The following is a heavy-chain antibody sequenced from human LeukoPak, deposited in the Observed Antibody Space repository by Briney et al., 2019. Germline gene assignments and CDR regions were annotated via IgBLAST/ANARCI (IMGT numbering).Heavy chain of an antibody. D-gene: IGHD3-10*01. V-gene: IGHV3-21*01. Sequence: PGGSLRPSCAASGFTFSSYSMNWVRQAPGKGLEWVSSISSSSSYIYYADSVKGRFTISRDNAKNSLYLQMNSLRAEDTAVYYCATGGFGELLAYYWGQGTLVTVSS. CDR1: GFTFSSYS. CDR2: ISSSSSYI. CDR3: ATGGFGELLAYY. J-gene: IGHJ4*02.